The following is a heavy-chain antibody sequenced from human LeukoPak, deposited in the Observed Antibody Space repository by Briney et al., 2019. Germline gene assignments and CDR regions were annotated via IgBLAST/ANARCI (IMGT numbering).Heavy chain of an antibody. Sequence: SETLSLTCAVSGYSISSGYYWGWIRQPPGKGLEWIGSIYHSGSTYYNPSLKSRVTISVDTSKNQFSLKLSSVTAADTAVYYCARPFPYYYDSSGYHNNTWGQGTLVTVSP. D-gene: IGHD3-22*01. CDR2: IYHSGST. CDR1: GYSISSGYY. CDR3: ARPFPYYYDSSGYHNNT. V-gene: IGHV4-38-2*01. J-gene: IGHJ4*02.